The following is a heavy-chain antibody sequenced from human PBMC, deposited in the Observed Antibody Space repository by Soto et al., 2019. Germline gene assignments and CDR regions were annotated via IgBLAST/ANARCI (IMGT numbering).Heavy chain of an antibody. CDR2: INPDGGAK. D-gene: IGHD3-10*01. V-gene: IGHV3-7*05. CDR3: AKAFYNGNSDFGY. CDR1: GFSFSNYW. J-gene: IGHJ4*02. Sequence: EVHLVESGGGLVQPGGSLRLSCAASGFSFSNYWMTWVRQAPGKGLEWVANINPDGGAKYYVESVKGRFSISRDNAKNSLYLQMSSLRAEATAVYYCAKAFYNGNSDFGYWGQGTLVTVSS.